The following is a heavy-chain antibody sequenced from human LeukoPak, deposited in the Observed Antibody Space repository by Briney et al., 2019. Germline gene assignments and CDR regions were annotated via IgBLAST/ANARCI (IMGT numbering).Heavy chain of an antibody. CDR3: ARDPHYYDSSGYSRYFDY. CDR1: GGTFSSYA. D-gene: IGHD3-22*01. Sequence: ASVKVSCKASGGTFSSYAISRVRQAPGQGLEWMGGIIPIFGTANYAQKFQGRVTITADESTSTAYMELSSLRSEDTAVYYCARDPHYYDSSGYSRYFDYWGQGTLVTVSS. CDR2: IIPIFGTA. J-gene: IGHJ4*02. V-gene: IGHV1-69*13.